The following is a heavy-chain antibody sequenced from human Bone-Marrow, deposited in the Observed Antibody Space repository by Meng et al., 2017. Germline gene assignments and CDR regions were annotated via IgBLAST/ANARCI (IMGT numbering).Heavy chain of an antibody. CDR1: GFTFSSYA. J-gene: IGHJ5*02. Sequence: SCAASGFTFSSYAMHWVRQAPGKGLEWVAVISYDGSNKYYADSVKGRFTISRDNSKNTRYLQMNSLRAEDTAVYYCERETFNMIVVVRRVGWFDPWGQGTLVTVSS. V-gene: IGHV3-30*04. D-gene: IGHD3-22*01. CDR2: ISYDGSNK. CDR3: ERETFNMIVVVRRVGWFDP.